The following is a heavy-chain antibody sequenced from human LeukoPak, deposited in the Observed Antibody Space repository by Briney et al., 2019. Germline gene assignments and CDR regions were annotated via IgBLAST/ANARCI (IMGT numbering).Heavy chain of an antibody. J-gene: IGHJ6*03. CDR1: AYSISSGYY. V-gene: IGHV4-38-2*02. Sequence: PSETLSLTCTVSAYSISSGYYWGWIRQPPGKGLEWIGEINHSGSTNYNPSLKSRVTISVDTSKNQFSLKLSSVTAADTAVYYCARGTKHYYSSSWYGYYYYYYMDVWGKGTTVTVSS. D-gene: IGHD6-13*01. CDR2: INHSGST. CDR3: ARGTKHYYSSSWYGYYYYYYMDV.